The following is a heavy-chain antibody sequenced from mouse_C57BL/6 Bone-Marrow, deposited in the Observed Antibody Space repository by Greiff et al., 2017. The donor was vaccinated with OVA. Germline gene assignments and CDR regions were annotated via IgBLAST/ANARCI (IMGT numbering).Heavy chain of an antibody. CDR3: AREDSKWFAY. D-gene: IGHD2-5*01. V-gene: IGHV3-6*01. CDR2: ISYDGSN. CDR1: GYSITSGYY. J-gene: IGHJ3*01. Sequence: ESGPGLVKPSQSLSLTCSVTGYSITSGYYWNWIRQFPGNKLEWMGYISYDGSNNYNPSLKNRISITRDTSKNQFFLKLNSVTTEDTATYYCAREDSKWFAYWGQGTLVTVSA.